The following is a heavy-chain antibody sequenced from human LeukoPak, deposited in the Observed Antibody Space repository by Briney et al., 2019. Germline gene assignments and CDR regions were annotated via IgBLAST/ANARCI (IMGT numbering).Heavy chain of an antibody. CDR2: ISGSGGST. D-gene: IGHD3-10*01. CDR1: GFTFSSYA. CDR3: AKYPYYYGSGNEDY. Sequence: PGGSLRLSCAASGFTFSSYAMSWVRQAPGKGLKWVSAISGSGGSTYYADSVKGRFTISRDNSKNTLYLQMNSLRAEDTAVYYCAKYPYYYGSGNEDYWGQGTLVTVSS. J-gene: IGHJ4*02. V-gene: IGHV3-23*01.